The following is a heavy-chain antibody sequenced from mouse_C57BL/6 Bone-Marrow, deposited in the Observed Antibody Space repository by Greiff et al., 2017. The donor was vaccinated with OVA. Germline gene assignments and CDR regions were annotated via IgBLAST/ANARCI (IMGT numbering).Heavy chain of an antibody. Sequence: VQLKQPGAELVKPGASVKLSCKASGYTFTSYWMHWVKQRPGQGLEWIGMIHPNSGSTNYNEKFKSKATLTVDKSSSTAYMQLSSLTSEDSAVYYCARYPYYYGVDYWGQGTTLTVSS. CDR3: ARYPYYYGVDY. D-gene: IGHD1-1*01. CDR1: GYTFTSYW. CDR2: IHPNSGST. J-gene: IGHJ2*01. V-gene: IGHV1-64*01.